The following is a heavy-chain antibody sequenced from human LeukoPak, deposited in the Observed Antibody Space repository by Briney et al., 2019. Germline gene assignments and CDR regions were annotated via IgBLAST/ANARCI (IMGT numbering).Heavy chain of an antibody. CDR2: ISWNSGSI. D-gene: IGHD1-1*01. CDR3: AKDPTTGTTLGLFDY. CDR1: GFTFDDYA. V-gene: IGHV3-9*01. J-gene: IGHJ4*02. Sequence: GGSLRLSCAASGFTFDDYAMHWVRQAPGKGLEWVSGISWNSGSIGYADSVKGRFTISRDNAKNSLYLQMNSLRAEDTALYYCAKDPTTGTTLGLFDYWGQGTLVTVSS.